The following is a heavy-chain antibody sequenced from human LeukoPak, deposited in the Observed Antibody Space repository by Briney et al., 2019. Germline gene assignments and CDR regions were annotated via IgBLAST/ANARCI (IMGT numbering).Heavy chain of an antibody. CDR3: ARDRTTATTFDY. CDR2: ISSSSSYI. D-gene: IGHD4-17*01. CDR1: RFTFSTYT. J-gene: IGHJ4*02. Sequence: GGSLRLSCAASRFTFSTYTMDWVRQAPGKGLEWVSSISSSSSYIYYADSVKGRFTISRDNAKNSLYLQMNTLRAEDTAVYYCARDRTTATTFDYWGQKTLVSVSS. V-gene: IGHV3-21*01.